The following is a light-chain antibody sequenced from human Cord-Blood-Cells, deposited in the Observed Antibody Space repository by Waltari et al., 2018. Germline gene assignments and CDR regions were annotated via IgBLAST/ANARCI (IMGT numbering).Light chain of an antibody. CDR3: QQYNNWPPYT. CDR1: QSVSSN. Sequence: IVMTQSPATLSVSPGEPATLSCRASQSVSSNLAWYQQKPGQAPRLLIYGASTRATGIPARFSGSGSGTEFTLTISSLQSEDFAVYYCQQYNNWPPYTFGQGTKLEIK. J-gene: IGKJ2*01. CDR2: GAS. V-gene: IGKV3-15*01.